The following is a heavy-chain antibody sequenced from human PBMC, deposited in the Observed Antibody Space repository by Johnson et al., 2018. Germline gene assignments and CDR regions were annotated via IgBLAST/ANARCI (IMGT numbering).Heavy chain of an antibody. D-gene: IGHD5-12*01. CDR3: ARHLVGTMRNAFDL. Sequence: QVQLVQSGPGLVKPSETLSLTCTVSGGSISSSSYYWGWIRQPPGKGLEWIGSIYYSGSTYYNPSLKSRVTISVDTSKNQFSLKLSYVTAADTAVYYCARHLVGTMRNAFDLWGQGTMVTVSS. CDR2: IYYSGST. J-gene: IGHJ3*01. V-gene: IGHV4-39*01. CDR1: GGSISSSSYY.